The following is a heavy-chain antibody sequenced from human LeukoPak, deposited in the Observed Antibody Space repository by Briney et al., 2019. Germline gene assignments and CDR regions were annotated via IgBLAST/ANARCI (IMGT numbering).Heavy chain of an antibody. CDR1: GITFSRFW. Sequence: GGSLRLSCAASGITFSRFWMSWVRQAPGKGLQWVANINEDGSEKYYVDSVKGRFTISRDNAKNSLYLQMNSLRAEDTAVYYCARESYDFWSGYYNNWFDPWGQGTLVTVSS. J-gene: IGHJ5*02. D-gene: IGHD3-3*01. CDR3: ARESYDFWSGYYNNWFDP. V-gene: IGHV3-7*01. CDR2: INEDGSEK.